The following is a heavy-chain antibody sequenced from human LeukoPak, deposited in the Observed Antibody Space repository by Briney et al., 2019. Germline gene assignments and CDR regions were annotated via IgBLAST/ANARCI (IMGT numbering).Heavy chain of an antibody. CDR1: GGSISSSSYY. D-gene: IGHD2-2*01. V-gene: IGHV4-39*01. J-gene: IGHJ4*02. Sequence: SETLSLTCTVSGGSISSSSYYWGWIRQPPGKGLEWIGSIYYSGSTYYNPSLKSRVTISVDTSKNQFSLKLSSVTAADTAVYYCARALPYAGFDYWGQGTLVTVSS. CDR2: IYYSGST. CDR3: ARALPYAGFDY.